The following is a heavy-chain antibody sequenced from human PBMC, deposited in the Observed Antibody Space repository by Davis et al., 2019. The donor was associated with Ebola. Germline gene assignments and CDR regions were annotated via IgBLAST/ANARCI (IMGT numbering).Heavy chain of an antibody. Sequence: GESLKISCAASGFTFSSYWMSWVRQVPGKGLVWVSSINRDGTTTTYADSVKGRFTISRDNAKNTLYLQMNSLRAEDTAVYYCARDYGDYYYGMDVWGQGTTVTVSS. CDR1: GFTFSSYW. J-gene: IGHJ6*02. V-gene: IGHV3-74*01. D-gene: IGHD4-17*01. CDR3: ARDYGDYYYGMDV. CDR2: INRDGTTT.